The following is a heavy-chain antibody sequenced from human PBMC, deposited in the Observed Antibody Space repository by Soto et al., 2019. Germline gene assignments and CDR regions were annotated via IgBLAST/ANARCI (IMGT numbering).Heavy chain of an antibody. Sequence: QITLKESGPTLVKPTQTLTLTCTFSGFSLSTYGVGVSWIRQPPGKALEWLALIYWDDDKRYSPSLNSRLTITKDTSKNQVVLTMTNMDPVDTGTYYCARPFHYDGRDYQYYFDYWGQGTLVTVSS. V-gene: IGHV2-5*02. D-gene: IGHD3-22*01. CDR3: ARPFHYDGRDYQYYFDY. CDR1: GFSLSTYGVG. J-gene: IGHJ4*02. CDR2: IYWDDDK.